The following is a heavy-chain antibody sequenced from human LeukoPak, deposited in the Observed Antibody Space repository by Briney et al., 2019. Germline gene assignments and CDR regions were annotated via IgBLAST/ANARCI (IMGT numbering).Heavy chain of an antibody. Sequence: GGSLRLSCAASGFTFSGYAIHWVRQAPGKGLEWVAVIWYDGSNQYYADSVKGRFTISGDSSKNTLFLQMNSLRAEDTAVYYCARSYSSSWATVHYWGQGTLVTVSS. CDR2: IWYDGSNQ. D-gene: IGHD6-13*01. CDR3: ARSYSSSWATVHY. J-gene: IGHJ4*02. CDR1: GFTFSGYA. V-gene: IGHV3-33*01.